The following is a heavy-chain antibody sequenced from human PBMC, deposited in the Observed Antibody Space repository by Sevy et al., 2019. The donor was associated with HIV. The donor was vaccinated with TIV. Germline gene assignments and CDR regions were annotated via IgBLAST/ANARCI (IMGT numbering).Heavy chain of an antibody. CDR3: AGENAWGRGYS. CDR2: IYYNGHI. J-gene: IGHJ4*02. D-gene: IGHD1-26*01. CDR1: GGSITSLY. Sequence: SETLSLTCTVSGGSITSLYWNWIRQPPGKGLDWIAIIYYNGHINYNPSLKSRVTLSLDTSKNQFSLRLSSVTAADTAMYYCAGENAWGRGYSWGQGTLVTVSS. V-gene: IGHV4-59*08.